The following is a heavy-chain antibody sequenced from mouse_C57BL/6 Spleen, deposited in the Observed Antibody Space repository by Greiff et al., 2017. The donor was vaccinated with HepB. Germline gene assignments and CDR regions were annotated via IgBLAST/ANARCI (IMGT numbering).Heavy chain of an antibody. V-gene: IGHV14-2*01. CDR1: GFNIKDYY. CDR2: IDPEDGET. Sequence: VHVKQSGAELVKPGASVKLSCTASGFNIKDYYMHWVKQRTEQGLEWIGRIDPEDGETKYAPKFQGKATITADTSSNTAYLQLSSLTSEDTAVYYCAIKLEEAWFAYWGQGTLVTVSA. D-gene: IGHD3-1*01. J-gene: IGHJ3*01. CDR3: AIKLEEAWFAY.